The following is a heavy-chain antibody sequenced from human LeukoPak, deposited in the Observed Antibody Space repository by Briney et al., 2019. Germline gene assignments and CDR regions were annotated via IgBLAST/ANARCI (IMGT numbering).Heavy chain of an antibody. V-gene: IGHV1-8*02. Sequence: ASVKVSCKASGYTFTGYYMHWVRQAPGQGLEWMGWISAYNGNTNYAQKLQGRVTMTRNTSISTAYMELSSLRSEDTAVYYCASGYYYDSSTAFDIWGQGTMVTVSS. CDR1: GYTFTGYY. CDR3: ASGYYYDSSTAFDI. D-gene: IGHD3-22*01. J-gene: IGHJ3*02. CDR2: ISAYNGNT.